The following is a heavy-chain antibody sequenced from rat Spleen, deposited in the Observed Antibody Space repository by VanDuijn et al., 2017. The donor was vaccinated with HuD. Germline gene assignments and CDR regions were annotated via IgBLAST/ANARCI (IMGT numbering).Heavy chain of an antibody. D-gene: IGHD1-4*01. Sequence: EVRLVESGGGLVRPGGSLKVSCEASGFIFRNYDMVWVRQAPTKGLEWVASISYDGGSTYYPDSVRGRFTISRDNAQNTLYLQMNSLRSEDTATYYCARVGTRVSRFAYWGQGTLVTVSS. V-gene: IGHV5-29*01. CDR1: GFIFRNYD. J-gene: IGHJ3*01. CDR2: ISYDGGST. CDR3: ARVGTRVSRFAY.